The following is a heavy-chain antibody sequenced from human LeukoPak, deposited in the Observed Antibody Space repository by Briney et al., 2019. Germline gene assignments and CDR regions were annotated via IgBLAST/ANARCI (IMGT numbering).Heavy chain of an antibody. CDR2: INHSGST. Sequence: KPSETLSLTCAVYGGSFSGYYWTWIRQPPGKGLQWIGEINHSGSTNYNPSLKSRVTISVGTSKNQFSLKLSSVTAADTAVYYCANSPLEWLPMPDYWGQGTLVTVSS. J-gene: IGHJ4*02. V-gene: IGHV4-34*01. CDR3: ANSPLEWLPMPDY. CDR1: GGSFSGYY. D-gene: IGHD3-3*01.